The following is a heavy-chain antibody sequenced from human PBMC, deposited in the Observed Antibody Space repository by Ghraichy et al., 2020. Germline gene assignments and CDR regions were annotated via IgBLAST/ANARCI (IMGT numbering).Heavy chain of an antibody. J-gene: IGHJ3*02. CDR3: ARDLWVTAPGI. D-gene: IGHD2-21*02. CDR2: IKHDGSEK. V-gene: IGHV3-7*01. CDR1: GFTFGRYW. Sequence: GGSLRLSCAASGFTFGRYWMTWVRQAPGRGLECVANIKHDGSEKYYVDSVKGRFTISRDNAKNSLYLQMNSLRAEDMALYYCARDLWVTAPGIWGQGTMVTVSS.